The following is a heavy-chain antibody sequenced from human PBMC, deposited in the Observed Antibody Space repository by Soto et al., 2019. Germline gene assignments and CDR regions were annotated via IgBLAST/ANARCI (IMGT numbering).Heavy chain of an antibody. V-gene: IGHV3-48*03. Sequence: EVQLVGSGGGLVQPGGSLRLSCAASGFSFNTYEMNWVRQAPGKGLEWVSYISSSGSTIYYADSVKGRFTVSRDNGKNSLYLQMNSLRAEDTAVYYCAYGGSCDYWGQGTQVTVSS. CDR2: ISSSGSTI. CDR1: GFSFNTYE. J-gene: IGHJ4*02. D-gene: IGHD1-26*01. CDR3: AYGGSCDY.